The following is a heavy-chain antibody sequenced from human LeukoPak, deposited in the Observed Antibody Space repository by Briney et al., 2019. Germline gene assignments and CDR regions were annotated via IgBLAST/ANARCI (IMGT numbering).Heavy chain of an antibody. CDR1: GFTFRRYW. Sequence: PGGSLRLSFAASGFTFRRYWMSWVRQAPGKGLEWVANMKLDGSEEYYVDSVKGRFTISSDNAKNSLYLQMNSLRVDDTAVYYCARWGRYCSRGSCYSWFDPWGQGTLVTVSS. CDR3: ARWGRYCSRGSCYSWFDP. CDR2: MKLDGSEE. V-gene: IGHV3-7*01. D-gene: IGHD2-15*01. J-gene: IGHJ5*02.